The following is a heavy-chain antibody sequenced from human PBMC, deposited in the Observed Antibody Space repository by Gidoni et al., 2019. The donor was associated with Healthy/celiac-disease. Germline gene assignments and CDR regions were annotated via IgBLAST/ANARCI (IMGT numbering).Heavy chain of an antibody. Sequence: EVQLVESGGGLVQPGGALRLSCAAYGFTFSNYWMHWVRQTPGKGLVCVSRITNAGSSKLYADSVKGRFTISRDNAKNTLYLQMNSLRAEDTAVYYCARVPYCGGDCSLYYFDYWGQGTLVTVSS. CDR3: ARVPYCGGDCSLYYFDY. V-gene: IGHV3-74*01. D-gene: IGHD2-21*02. J-gene: IGHJ4*02. CDR1: GFTFSNYW. CDR2: ITNAGSSK.